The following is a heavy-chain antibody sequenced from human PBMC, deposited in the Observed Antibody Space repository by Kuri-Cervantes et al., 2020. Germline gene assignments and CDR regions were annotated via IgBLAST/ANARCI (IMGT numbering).Heavy chain of an antibody. J-gene: IGHJ4*02. CDR3: AKGGLDYYDSSGYYN. Sequence: GGSLRLSCAVSGFTFDDYAMHWVRQAPWKGLEWVSGISWNSGSIGYADSVKGRFTISRDNAKNSLYLQMNSLRAEDTALYYCAKGGLDYYDSSGYYNWGQATLVTVSS. CDR2: ISWNSGSI. D-gene: IGHD3-22*01. CDR1: GFTFDDYA. V-gene: IGHV3-9*01.